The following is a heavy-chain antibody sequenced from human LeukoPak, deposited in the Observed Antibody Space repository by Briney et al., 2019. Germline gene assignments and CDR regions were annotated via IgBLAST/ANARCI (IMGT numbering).Heavy chain of an antibody. V-gene: IGHV1-2*02. D-gene: IGHD3-22*01. CDR2: INPNSGGT. CDR3: AREDSSGQMSHY. J-gene: IGHJ4*02. CDR1: GDTFTGYY. Sequence: ASVKVSCKASGDTFTGYYMHWVRQAPGQGLEWMGWINPNSGGTNYAQKFQGRVTMTRDTSISTAYMELSRLRSDDTALYYCAREDSSGQMSHYWGQGTLVTVSS.